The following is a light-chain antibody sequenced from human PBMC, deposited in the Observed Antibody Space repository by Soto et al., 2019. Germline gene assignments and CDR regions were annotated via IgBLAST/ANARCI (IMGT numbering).Light chain of an antibody. J-gene: IGKJ1*01. Sequence: EIVMTQSPATLSLSPGERATLSCRASQSVGSFLAWYQQKPGQAPRLLIYDASNRATGIPDRFSGSGSGTDFTLTISRLEPEDFAVYFCQQYDSSPQAFGQGTKVDI. CDR3: QQYDSSPQA. V-gene: IGKV3-20*01. CDR1: QSVGSF. CDR2: DAS.